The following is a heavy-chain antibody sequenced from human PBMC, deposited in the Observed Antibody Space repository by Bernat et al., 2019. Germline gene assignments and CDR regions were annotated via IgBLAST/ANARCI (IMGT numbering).Heavy chain of an antibody. J-gene: IGHJ6*02. V-gene: IGHV3-30*18. D-gene: IGHD1-26*01. Sequence: QVQLVESGGGVVQPGRSLRLSCAASGFTFSSYGMHWVRQAPGKGLEWAAIISYDGSNKYYADSVKGRFTISRDNSKNTLYLQMNSLRAEDTAVYYCAKDRGKYVSYYPYYYGMDVWGQGTTVTVSS. CDR2: ISYDGSNK. CDR1: GFTFSSYG. CDR3: AKDRGKYVSYYPYYYGMDV.